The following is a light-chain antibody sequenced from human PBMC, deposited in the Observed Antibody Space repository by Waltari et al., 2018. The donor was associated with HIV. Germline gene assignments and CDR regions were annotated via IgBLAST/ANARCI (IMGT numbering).Light chain of an antibody. CDR1: QGISSY. Sequence: DIQLTQSPSFLSASVGDRVTITCRASQGISSYLAWYQQKPGKAPKLLIYAASTLQSGVPSRFSGSGSGTEFTITISSLQPEDFATYYCQQLNSYHALTFGGGTKVEIK. V-gene: IGKV1-9*01. CDR3: QQLNSYHALT. CDR2: AAS. J-gene: IGKJ4*01.